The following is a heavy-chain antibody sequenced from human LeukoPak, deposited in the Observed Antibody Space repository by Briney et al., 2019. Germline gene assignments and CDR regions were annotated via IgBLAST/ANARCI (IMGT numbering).Heavy chain of an antibody. CDR2: ISYDGSNK. D-gene: IGHD3-22*01. J-gene: IGHJ4*02. Sequence: PGRSLRLSCAASGFTFSSYGMHWVRQAPGKGLEWVAVISYDGSNKYYADSVKGRFTISRDNAKNSLYLQMNSLRAEDTALYYCAKDAIQYDSSGYYYNYWGQGTLVTVSS. V-gene: IGHV3-30*18. CDR1: GFTFSSYG. CDR3: AKDAIQYDSSGYYYNY.